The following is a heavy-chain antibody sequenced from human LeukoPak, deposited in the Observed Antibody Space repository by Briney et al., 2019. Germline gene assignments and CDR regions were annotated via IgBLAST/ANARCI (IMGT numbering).Heavy chain of an antibody. J-gene: IGHJ4*02. CDR1: GDLPSSNSAA. CDR3: ARDRPSALGVPHYYFDY. Sequence: SQTLSLTRALSGDLPSSNSAAWHWTRQSPSGGLEWLGRTYYRSKWYNDYAVSVKSRITINPDTSKNQFSLQLNSVTPEDTAVYYCARDRPSALGVPHYYFDYWGQGTLVTVSS. V-gene: IGHV6-1*01. D-gene: IGHD3-3*01. CDR2: TYYRSKWYN.